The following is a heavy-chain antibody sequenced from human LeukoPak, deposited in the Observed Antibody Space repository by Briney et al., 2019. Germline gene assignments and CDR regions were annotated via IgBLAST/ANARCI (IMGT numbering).Heavy chain of an antibody. J-gene: IGHJ5*02. CDR1: GFTFRSYN. CDR3: ASTGYSSSWYLDP. Sequence: GESLRLSCAASGFTFRSYNINWVRQAPGKGLEWVSSISSSSSSYIYYTDSVKGRFTISRDNAKNSLYLQMNTLRAEDTAVYYCASTGYSSSWYLDPWGQGTLVTVSS. D-gene: IGHD6-13*01. V-gene: IGHV3-21*01. CDR2: ISSSSSSYI.